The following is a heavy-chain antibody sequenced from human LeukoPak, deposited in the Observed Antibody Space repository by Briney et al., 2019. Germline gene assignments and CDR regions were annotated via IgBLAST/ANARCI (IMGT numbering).Heavy chain of an antibody. V-gene: IGHV4-39*01. J-gene: IGHJ4*02. CDR3: ARRGQAAGANGAFTE. Sequence: ASETLSLTCTVSGVSISSTSYYWAWIRQPPGRGLEWIGSIDYSGTTYYNPSLKSRVTISVDTSKNQFSLKLSSVTASDTAKYFCARRGQAAGANGAFTEWSQATLVTVSS. D-gene: IGHD6-13*01. CDR2: IDYSGTT. CDR1: GVSISSTSYY.